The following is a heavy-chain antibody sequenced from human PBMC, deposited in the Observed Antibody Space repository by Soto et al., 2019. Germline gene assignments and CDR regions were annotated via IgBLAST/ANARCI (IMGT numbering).Heavy chain of an antibody. CDR3: AKSRGSWPRY. J-gene: IGHJ4*02. D-gene: IGHD3-16*01. V-gene: IGHV3-43*01. CDR1: GFTFDDYT. Sequence: GSLRLSCAASGFTFDDYTMHWVRQAPGKGLEWVSLISWDGGSTYYADSVKGRFTISRDNSKNSLYLQMNSLRTEDTALYYCAKSRGSWPRYGGQGTLVTVSS. CDR2: ISWDGGST.